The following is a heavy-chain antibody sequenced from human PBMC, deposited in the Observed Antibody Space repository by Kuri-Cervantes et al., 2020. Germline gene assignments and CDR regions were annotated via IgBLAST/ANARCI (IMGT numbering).Heavy chain of an antibody. V-gene: IGHV1-46*01. CDR1: GYTFTSYY. CDR3: AKTLHNYYAYYYGMDV. D-gene: IGHD3-10*01. CDR2: INPSGGST. J-gene: IGHJ6*02. Sequence: ASVKVSCKASGYTFTSYYMHWVRQAPGQGLEWMGIINPSGGSTSYAQKFQGRVTMTRDTSTSTVYMELSSLRAEDTAVYYCAKTLHNYYAYYYGMDVWGQGTTVTVSS.